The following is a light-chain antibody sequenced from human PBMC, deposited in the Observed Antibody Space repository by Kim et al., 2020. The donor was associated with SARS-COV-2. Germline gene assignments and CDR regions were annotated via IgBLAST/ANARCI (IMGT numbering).Light chain of an antibody. CDR3: SSYTSSSTWV. J-gene: IGLJ3*02. Sequence: GQSITLACTGTSSDVGGHHCVCWYQRHPGRAPKLMIYDVSSRPSGVSNRFSGAKSGNTASLTISGLQAEDEADYYCSSYTSSSTWVFGGGTQLTVL. CDR1: SSDVGGHHC. V-gene: IGLV2-14*03. CDR2: DVS.